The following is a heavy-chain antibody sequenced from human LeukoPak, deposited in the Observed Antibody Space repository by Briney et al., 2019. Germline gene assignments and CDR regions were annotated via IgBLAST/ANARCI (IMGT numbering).Heavy chain of an antibody. CDR2: TNSKSRYI. CDR3: ARADSSSSRLDC. Sequence: PGGSLRLSCAASGFTSSSYSMNWVRQAPGKGLEWVSSTNSKSRYIYYADSLKGRFTISRDNGKNSVYLQMNSLRAEDTAVYFCARADSSSSRLDCWGQGTLVTVSS. V-gene: IGHV3-21*01. CDR1: GFTSSSYS. J-gene: IGHJ4*02. D-gene: IGHD6-6*01.